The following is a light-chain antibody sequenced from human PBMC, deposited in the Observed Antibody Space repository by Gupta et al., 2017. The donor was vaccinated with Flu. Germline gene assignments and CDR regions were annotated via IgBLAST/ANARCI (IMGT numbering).Light chain of an antibody. Sequence: PAPPSLSPGERATPSSRARHSVSNYVIWYQQKPGQAPRLLISEASDRATGIPARFSGSGSGTEFTLTISSLEPEDFALYYCQQRDNWPPTFGGGTKVESK. CDR2: EAS. CDR1: HSVSNY. J-gene: IGKJ4*01. CDR3: QQRDNWPPT. V-gene: IGKV3-11*01.